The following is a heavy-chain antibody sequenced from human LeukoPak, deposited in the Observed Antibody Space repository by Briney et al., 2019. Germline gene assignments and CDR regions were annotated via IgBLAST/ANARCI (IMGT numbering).Heavy chain of an antibody. Sequence: PGGSLRLSCTASGITFGDYGLSWVRQAPGKGLEWVAFIRSKAYGGTTEYAASVKGRFTISRDDSKSIAYLQVNSLKTEDTAVYYCTGSFGELSFFAHWGQGTLVTVSS. CDR1: GITFGDYG. CDR2: IRSKAYGGTT. V-gene: IGHV3-49*04. D-gene: IGHD3-10*01. J-gene: IGHJ4*02. CDR3: TGSFGELSFFAH.